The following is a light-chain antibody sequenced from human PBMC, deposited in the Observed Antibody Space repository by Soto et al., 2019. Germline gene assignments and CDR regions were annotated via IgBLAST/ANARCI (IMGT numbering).Light chain of an antibody. CDR3: QQYNTFSPAWT. Sequence: DIQMTQSPSTLSASVGDRVTITCRASQSIHSWLAWYQQKPGKAPKLLISKASSLESGVPLRFSGCGSGTEFTLTISSLQPDDFATYYCQQYNTFSPAWTFGQGTKVEVK. CDR2: KAS. J-gene: IGKJ1*01. V-gene: IGKV1-5*03. CDR1: QSIHSW.